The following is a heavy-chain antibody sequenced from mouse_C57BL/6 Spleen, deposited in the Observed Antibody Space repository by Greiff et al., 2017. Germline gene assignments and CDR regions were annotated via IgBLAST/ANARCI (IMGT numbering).Heavy chain of an antibody. J-gene: IGHJ3*01. Sequence: DVHLVESGGGLVKPGGSLKLSCAASGFTFSDYGMHWVRQAPEKGLEWVAYISSGSSTIYYADTVKGRFTISRDNAKNTLFLQMTSLRSEDTAMYYCASENDYEVAYWGQGTLVTVSA. CDR1: GFTFSDYG. V-gene: IGHV5-17*01. D-gene: IGHD2-4*01. CDR3: ASENDYEVAY. CDR2: ISSGSSTI.